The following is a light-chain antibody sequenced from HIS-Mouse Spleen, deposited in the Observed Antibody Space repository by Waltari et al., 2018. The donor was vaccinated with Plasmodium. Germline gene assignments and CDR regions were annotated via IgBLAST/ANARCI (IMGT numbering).Light chain of an antibody. V-gene: IGKV1-39*01. CDR1: QSISKA. CDR3: QQSYSTWT. CDR2: AAS. J-gene: IGKJ1*01. Sequence: DIQITHSPSSLSASVGDRVTITCRASQSISKALNWYQQKPGKAPKFLIYAASTLQSGVTSRFSGSGSGTDFTLTISSLQPEDFATYYWQQSYSTWTFGQGTKVEIK.